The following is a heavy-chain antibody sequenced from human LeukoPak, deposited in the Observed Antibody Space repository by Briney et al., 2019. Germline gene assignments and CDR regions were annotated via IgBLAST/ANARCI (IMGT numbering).Heavy chain of an antibody. CDR2: ISGSGGST. D-gene: IGHD2-21*02. J-gene: IGHJ4*02. Sequence: ETLSLTCTVSGGSISSYYWCWVRQAPGKGLEWVSAISGSGGSTYYADSVKGRFTISRDNSKNTLYLQMNSLRAEDTAVYYCALAYCGGDCFWGQGTLVTVSS. CDR3: ALAYCGGDCF. V-gene: IGHV3-23*01. CDR1: GGSISSYY.